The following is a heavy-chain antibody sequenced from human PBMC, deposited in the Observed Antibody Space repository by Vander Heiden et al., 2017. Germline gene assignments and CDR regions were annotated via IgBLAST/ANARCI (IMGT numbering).Heavy chain of an antibody. D-gene: IGHD3-3*01. CDR1: GVSISVNNW. J-gene: IGHJ4*02. Sequence: VQLQESGPGLVKPSGTLSITCAVSGVSISVNNWWSWVRQTPGKGLEWIGEIYHSGNTNYNPSLQSRVSISLDKSKNQFSLTLTSVTAADTAMYYCAGDDLLSGIAYWGQGTLVTVSS. CDR2: IYHSGNT. CDR3: AGDDLLSGIAY. V-gene: IGHV4-4*02.